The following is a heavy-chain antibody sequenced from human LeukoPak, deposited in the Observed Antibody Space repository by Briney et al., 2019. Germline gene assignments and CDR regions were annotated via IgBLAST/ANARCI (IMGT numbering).Heavy chain of an antibody. CDR3: ARLVDFWSGYYPDY. J-gene: IGHJ4*02. V-gene: IGHV4-34*01. CDR2: INHSGST. D-gene: IGHD3-3*01. Sequence: PSETLSLTCAVYGGSFSGYYWSWIRQPPGKGLEWIGEINHSGSTNYNPSLKSRVTISVDTSKNQFSLKLSSVTAADTAVYYCARLVDFWSGYYPDYWGQGTLVTVSS. CDR1: GGSFSGYY.